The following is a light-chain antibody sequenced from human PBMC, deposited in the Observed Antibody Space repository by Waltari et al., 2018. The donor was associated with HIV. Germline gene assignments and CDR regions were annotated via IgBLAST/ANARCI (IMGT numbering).Light chain of an antibody. CDR2: ASS. CDR3: QHYGSSPFT. Sequence: EIVLTQSPGTLSLSPGARATLSCRGSQSVASGHLAWYQQKAGQAPRLLIYASSSRATGIPDRFSGGGSWTYFTLTISRLDPEDSAVYYCQHYGSSPFTFGPGTKLEIK. CDR1: QSVASGH. V-gene: IGKV3-20*01. J-gene: IGKJ2*01.